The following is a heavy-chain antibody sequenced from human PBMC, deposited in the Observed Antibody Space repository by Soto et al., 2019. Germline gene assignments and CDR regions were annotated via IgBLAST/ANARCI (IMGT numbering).Heavy chain of an antibody. Sequence: SVKVSCKASGFTFTSSAVQWVRQARGQRLEWIGWIVVGSGNTNYAQKFQERVTITRDMSTSTAYMELSSLRSEDTAVYYCAAVSPVGATSSYNWFDTWGQGTLVTVSS. CDR2: IVVGSGNT. CDR1: GFTFTSSA. CDR3: AAVSPVGATSSYNWFDT. V-gene: IGHV1-58*01. J-gene: IGHJ5*02. D-gene: IGHD1-26*01.